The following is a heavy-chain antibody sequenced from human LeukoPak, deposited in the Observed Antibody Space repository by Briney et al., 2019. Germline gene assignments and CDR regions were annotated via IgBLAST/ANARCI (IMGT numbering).Heavy chain of an antibody. D-gene: IGHD5-24*01. V-gene: IGHV3-7*05. Sequence: ETLSLTCTVSGDSISNSYWSWIRQPPGKGLEWVANIKEDGSAKYYVDSVKGRFTISRDNAKNSQYLQMNSLRAEDTAVYYCARDTGYNTFDYWGQGTLVTVSS. J-gene: IGHJ4*02. CDR1: GDSISNSY. CDR2: IKEDGSAK. CDR3: ARDTGYNTFDY.